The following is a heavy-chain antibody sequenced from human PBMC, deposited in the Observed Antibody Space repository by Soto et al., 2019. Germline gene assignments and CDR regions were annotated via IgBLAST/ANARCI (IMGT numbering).Heavy chain of an antibody. V-gene: IGHV3-74*01. D-gene: IGHD1-1*01. CDR3: GRVDWNAGAD. CDR2: IRSGGDT. Sequence: EVRLAESGGGLVQPGGSLRLSCVASGLSFSDYWIHWVRQAPGKGLIWVSGIRSGGDTDYADSVKGRFTISRDNAKTTVYPQRNNLRADDTAVYYCGRVDWNAGADWGQGTLVTVSS. J-gene: IGHJ4*02. CDR1: GLSFSDYW.